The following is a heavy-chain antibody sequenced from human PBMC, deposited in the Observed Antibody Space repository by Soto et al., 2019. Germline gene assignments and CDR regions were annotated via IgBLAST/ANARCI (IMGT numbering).Heavy chain of an antibody. Sequence: ASVKVSCKVSGYTFHSYGISGVRQAPGQGLEWMAWISPYNWNTHYAQRLQDRISMTTDASSSTVYKGLRSLRSDDTAVDYCARDHFIIDYYDNRGYLYYFDYWGQGTLVTVSS. J-gene: IGHJ4*02. V-gene: IGHV1-18*01. CDR2: ISPYNWNT. CDR1: GYTFHSYG. CDR3: ARDHFIIDYYDNRGYLYYFDY. D-gene: IGHD3-22*01.